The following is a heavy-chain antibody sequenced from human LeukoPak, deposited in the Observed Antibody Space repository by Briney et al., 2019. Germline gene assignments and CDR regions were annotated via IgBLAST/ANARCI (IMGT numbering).Heavy chain of an antibody. CDR2: INHSGST. CDR1: GGSFSGYY. J-gene: IGHJ3*02. D-gene: IGHD2-15*01. Sequence: SETLSLTCAVYGGSFSGYYWSWIRQPPGKGLEWIGEINHSGSTNYNPSLKSRVTISVDTSKNQFSLKLSSVTAADTAVYYCARAGIVVVAASDAFDIWGQGTMVTVSS. CDR3: ARAGIVVVAASDAFDI. V-gene: IGHV4-34*09.